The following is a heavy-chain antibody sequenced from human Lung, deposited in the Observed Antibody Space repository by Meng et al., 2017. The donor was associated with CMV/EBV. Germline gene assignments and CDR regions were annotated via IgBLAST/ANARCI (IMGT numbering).Heavy chain of an antibody. CDR3: ARGLVSSGWWKYYYYGMDV. Sequence: ASXXVSXKASGYTFTSYDINWWRQATGQGLEWRGWMNSNSGNAGYEKKFQGRVTITRNTSISTAYMELSSLRSEDTAVYYCARGLVSSGWWKYYYYGMDVGXQGTXVNGAS. D-gene: IGHD6-19*01. CDR2: MNSNSGNA. CDR1: GYTFTSYD. J-gene: IGHJ6*02. V-gene: IGHV1-8*03.